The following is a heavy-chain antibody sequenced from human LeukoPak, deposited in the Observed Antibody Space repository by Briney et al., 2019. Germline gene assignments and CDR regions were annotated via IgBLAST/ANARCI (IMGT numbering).Heavy chain of an antibody. J-gene: IGHJ4*02. CDR3: ARDGDGYIFDY. V-gene: IGHV4-61*02. CDR1: GGSISSGSYY. Sequence: SETLSLTCTVFGGSISSGSYYWSWIRQPAGKGLEWIGRIYTSGSTNYNPSLKSRVTISVDTSKNQFSLKLSSVTAADTAVYYCARDGDGYIFDYWGQGTLVTVSS. D-gene: IGHD5-24*01. CDR2: IYTSGST.